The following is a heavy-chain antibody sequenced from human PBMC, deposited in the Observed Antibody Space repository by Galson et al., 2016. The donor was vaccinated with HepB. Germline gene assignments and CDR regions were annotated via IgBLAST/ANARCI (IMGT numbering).Heavy chain of an antibody. CDR3: AREGDLTASDI. Sequence: SLRLSCAASGFPFSSYGIHWVRQAPGKGLEWVAIISYDGSKKYNAESVKGRFTISRDNSKNTVYLQMNSLGIEDTAVYYCAREGDLTASDIWGQGTMVTVSS. CDR1: GFPFSSYG. J-gene: IGHJ3*02. D-gene: IGHD3-10*01. V-gene: IGHV3-33*01. CDR2: ISYDGSKK.